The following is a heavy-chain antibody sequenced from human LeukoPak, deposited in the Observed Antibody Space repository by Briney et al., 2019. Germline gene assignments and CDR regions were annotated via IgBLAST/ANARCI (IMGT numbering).Heavy chain of an antibody. D-gene: IGHD5-12*01. J-gene: IGHJ4*02. CDR3: ARVGYSGYDYDY. Sequence: GGSLRLSCEASGFTFSSYAMSWVRQARGKGLEWVSVISGSGDSTYYADSVEGRCNISRDNSKDALFLQMNSLRAEDTAVYYCARVGYSGYDYDYWGQGTLVTVSS. V-gene: IGHV3-23*01. CDR2: ISGSGDST. CDR1: GFTFSSYA.